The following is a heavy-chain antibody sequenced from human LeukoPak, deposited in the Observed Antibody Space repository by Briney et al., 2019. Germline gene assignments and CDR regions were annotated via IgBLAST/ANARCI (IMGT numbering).Heavy chain of an antibody. CDR3: ARLGGRGPHVYFDY. CDR2: IYYSGST. CDR1: GGSISSYY. J-gene: IGHJ4*02. D-gene: IGHD3-16*01. Sequence: SETLSLTCTVSGGSISSYYWSWIRQPPGKGLEWIGYIYYSGSTNYSPSLKSRVTISVDTSKNQFSLKLSSVTAADTAVYYCARLGGRGPHVYFDYWGQGTLVTVSS. V-gene: IGHV4-59*08.